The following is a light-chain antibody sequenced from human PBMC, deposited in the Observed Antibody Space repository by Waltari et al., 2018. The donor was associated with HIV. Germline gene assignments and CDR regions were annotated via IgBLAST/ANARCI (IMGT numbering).Light chain of an antibody. CDR2: DIN. CDR1: SSNIGTNY. V-gene: IGLV1-51*01. CDR3: GTWDSSLSAVV. Sequence: QSVLTQPPSVSAAPGQKVTISCSGSSSNIGTNYVTWYQQLPGTAPKLLIYDINKRPSGIPDRCSGSKSGTSATLGITGLQTGDEADYYGGTWDSSLSAVVFGGGTKLTVL. J-gene: IGLJ2*01.